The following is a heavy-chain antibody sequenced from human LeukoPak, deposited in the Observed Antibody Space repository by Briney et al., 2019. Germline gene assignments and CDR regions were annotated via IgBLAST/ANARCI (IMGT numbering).Heavy chain of an antibody. CDR1: GGSFSGYY. CDR2: INHSGST. D-gene: IGHD3-22*01. V-gene: IGHV4-34*01. J-gene: IGHJ4*02. CDR3: ARGRGRASYYYDSSGSYLFDY. Sequence: SETLSLTCAVYGGSFSGYYWSWIRQPPGKGLEWIGEINHSGSTNYNPSLKSRVTISVDTSKNQFSLKLSSVTAADTAVYYCARGRGRASYYYDSSGSYLFDYWGQGTLVTVSS.